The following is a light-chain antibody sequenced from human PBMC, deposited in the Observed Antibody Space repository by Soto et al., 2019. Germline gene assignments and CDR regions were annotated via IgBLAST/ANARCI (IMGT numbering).Light chain of an antibody. J-gene: IGKJ1*01. CDR1: QRVISNY. CDR2: ATS. CDR3: QQYEASPWT. Sequence: ENVMTQSPGTLSLAPGEGASLSCRASQRVISNYFGWYQQKEGQPPRPIMYATSRRATGIQDRFSGSGSETDFALTISRVEPEDSAIYYCQQYEASPWTFGQGTKLEIK. V-gene: IGKV3-20*01.